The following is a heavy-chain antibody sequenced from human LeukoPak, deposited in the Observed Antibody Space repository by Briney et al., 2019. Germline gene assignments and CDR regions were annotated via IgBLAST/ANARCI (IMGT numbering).Heavy chain of an antibody. V-gene: IGHV3-7*01. J-gene: IGHJ6*03. D-gene: IGHD6-6*01. CDR2: IKQDGSEK. CDR3: ARSSSIAAAYYYYYYMDV. Sequence: GGSLRLSCAASGFTFSSYWMSWVRQAPGKGLEWVANIKQDGSEKYYVDSVKGRFTISRDNAKNSLYLQMNSLRAEDTAVYYCARSSSIAAAYYYYYYMDVWGKGTTVTVSS. CDR1: GFTFSSYW.